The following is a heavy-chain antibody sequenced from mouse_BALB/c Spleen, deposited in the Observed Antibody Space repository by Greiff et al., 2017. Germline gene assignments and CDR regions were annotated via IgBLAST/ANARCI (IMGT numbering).Heavy chain of an antibody. Sequence: EVNVVESGGGLVQPGGSMKLSCVASGFTFSNYWMNWVRQSPEKGLEWVAEIRLKSNNYATHYAESVKGRFTISRDDSKSSVYLQMNNLRAEDTGIYYCTRLGNYAYWGQGTLVTVSA. D-gene: IGHD2-1*01. V-gene: IGHV6-6*02. CDR1: GFTFSNYW. CDR3: TRLGNYAY. J-gene: IGHJ3*01. CDR2: IRLKSNNYAT.